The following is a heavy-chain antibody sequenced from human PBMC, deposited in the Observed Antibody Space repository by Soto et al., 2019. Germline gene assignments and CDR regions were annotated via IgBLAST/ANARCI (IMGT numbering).Heavy chain of an antibody. J-gene: IGHJ6*02. CDR2: IYYSGST. V-gene: IGHV4-30-4*01. CDR3: ARDERRGNWNYAYYYGMDV. CDR1: GGSISSGDYY. D-gene: IGHD1-7*01. Sequence: SETLSLTCTVSGGSISSGDYYWSWIRQPPGKGLEWIGYIYYSGSTYYNPSLKSRVTISVDTSKNQFSLKLSSVTAGDTAVYYCARDERRGNWNYAYYYGMDVWGQGTTVTVSS.